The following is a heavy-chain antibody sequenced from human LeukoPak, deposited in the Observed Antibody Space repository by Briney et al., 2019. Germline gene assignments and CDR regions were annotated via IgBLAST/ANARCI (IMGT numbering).Heavy chain of an antibody. V-gene: IGHV3-53*01. CDR3: GKNLYSSGWKNYLDS. Sequence: GGSLRLSCAASGFTVSSNYMTWVRQAPGKGLEWVSVIYTDGGTYYADSVKGRFTISRDSSKNTLYLEMKNVRAEDTAVYSCGKNLYSSGWKNYLDSCGQGTLVTVSS. CDR2: IYTDGGT. CDR1: GFTVSSNY. J-gene: IGHJ4*02. D-gene: IGHD6-19*01.